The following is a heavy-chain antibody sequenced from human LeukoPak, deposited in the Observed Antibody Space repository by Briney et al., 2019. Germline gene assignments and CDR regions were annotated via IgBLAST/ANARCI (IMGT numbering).Heavy chain of an antibody. V-gene: IGHV3-30-3*01. J-gene: IGHJ4*02. CDR1: GFTFSSYA. D-gene: IGHD1-26*01. Sequence: PPGRSLRLSCAASGFTFSSYAMHWVRQAPGKGLEWVAVISYDGSNKYYADSVKGRFTIPRDNSKNTLYLQMNSLRAEDTAVYYCAKIVGATNSDYWGQGTLVTVSS. CDR3: AKIVGATNSDY. CDR2: ISYDGSNK.